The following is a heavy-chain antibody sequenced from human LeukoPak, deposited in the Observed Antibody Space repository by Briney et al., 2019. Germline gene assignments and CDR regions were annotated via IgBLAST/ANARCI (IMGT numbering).Heavy chain of an antibody. CDR1: RFTFDDYG. CDR2: INWNGGST. D-gene: IGHD2-2*02. V-gene: IGHV3-20*04. Sequence: PGGSLRLSCAASRFTFDDYGMSWVRQAPGKGLEWVSGINWNGGSTGYADSVKGRFTISRDNAKNSLYLQMNSLRAEDTALYYCARVVYRSSYYYYYMDVWGKGTTVTVSS. CDR3: ARVVYRSSYYYYYMDV. J-gene: IGHJ6*03.